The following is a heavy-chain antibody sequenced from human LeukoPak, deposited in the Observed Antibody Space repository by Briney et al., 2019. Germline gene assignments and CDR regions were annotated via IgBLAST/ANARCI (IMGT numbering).Heavy chain of an antibody. CDR3: ARDGRKDPYYYYGTDV. V-gene: IGHV4-31*03. CDR2: IYYSGST. Sequence: PSQTLSLTCTVSGGSISSGGYYWSWIRQHPGKGLEWIGYIYYSGSTYYNPSLKSRVTISVDTSKNQFSLKLSSVTAADTAVYYCARDGRKDPYYYYGTDVWGQGTTVTVSS. J-gene: IGHJ6*02. D-gene: IGHD1-26*01. CDR1: GGSISSGGYY.